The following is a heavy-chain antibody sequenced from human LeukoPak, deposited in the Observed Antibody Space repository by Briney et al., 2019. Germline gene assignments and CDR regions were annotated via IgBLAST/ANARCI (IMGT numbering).Heavy chain of an antibody. D-gene: IGHD6-13*01. Sequence: GGSLRLSCAASGFTFSSYAMSWVRQAPGKGLEWVSAISGSGGSTYYADSVKGRFTISRDNSKNTLYLQMNSLRAEDTAVYYCASHKFSGYSSSWYSALFDYWGQGTLVTVSS. CDR2: ISGSGGST. V-gene: IGHV3-23*01. J-gene: IGHJ4*02. CDR3: ASHKFSGYSSSWYSALFDY. CDR1: GFTFSSYA.